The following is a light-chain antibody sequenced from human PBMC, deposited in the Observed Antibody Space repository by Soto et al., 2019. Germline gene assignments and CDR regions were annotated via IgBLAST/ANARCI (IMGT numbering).Light chain of an antibody. CDR2: DAS. CDR3: QQYDNYPLT. CDR1: QTISSW. J-gene: IGKJ4*01. Sequence: DIQMTQSPSTLSASVRDRVTITCRASQTISSWLAWYQQKPGTAPKLLIFDASRLESGVPSRFSGSASGTEFTLTISSLQPDDFATYYCQQYDNYPLTFGGGTKVDI. V-gene: IGKV1-5*01.